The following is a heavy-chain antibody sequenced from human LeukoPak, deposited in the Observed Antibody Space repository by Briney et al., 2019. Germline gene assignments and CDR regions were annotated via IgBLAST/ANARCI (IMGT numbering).Heavy chain of an antibody. CDR2: IWYDGSNK. V-gene: IGHV3-33*01. CDR1: GFTFSSYG. J-gene: IGHJ5*02. CDR3: ARGPKRGSYRYNWFDP. D-gene: IGHD3-16*02. Sequence: GGSLRLSCAASGFTFSSYGMHWVRQALGKGLEWVAVIWYDGSNKYYADSVKGRFTISRDNSKNTLYLQMNSLRAEDTAVYYCARGPKRGSYRYNWFDPWGQGTLVTVSS.